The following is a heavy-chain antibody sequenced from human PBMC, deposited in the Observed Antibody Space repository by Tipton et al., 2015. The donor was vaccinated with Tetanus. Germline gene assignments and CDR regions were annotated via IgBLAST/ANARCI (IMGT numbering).Heavy chain of an antibody. CDR2: VYYTGDT. V-gene: IGHV4-59*01. J-gene: IGHJ1*01. CDR3: AGVTAQRTELYFEH. CDR1: GGSLSGYY. Sequence: TLSLTCTVSGGSLSGYYWSWIRQPPGKGLEWVGYVYYTGDTNYNPSLKSRVTISMDRSENQISLKMTSVTAADTAVYYCAGVTAQRTELYFEHWGQGTQVTVSS. D-gene: IGHD2-8*02.